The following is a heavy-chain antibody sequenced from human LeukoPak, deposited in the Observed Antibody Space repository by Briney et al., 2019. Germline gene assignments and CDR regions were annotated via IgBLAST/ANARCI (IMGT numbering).Heavy chain of an antibody. V-gene: IGHV1-8*01. D-gene: IGHD3-22*01. CDR3: ARIPGLDYDSSGYSDY. CDR2: MNPNSGNT. Sequence: ASVKVSCKASGYTFTSYDISWVRQATGQGLEWMGWMNPNSGNTGYAQKFQGRVTMTRNTSISTAYMELSSLRSEDTAVYYCARIPGLDYDSSGYSDYWGQGTLVTVSS. J-gene: IGHJ4*02. CDR1: GYTFTSYD.